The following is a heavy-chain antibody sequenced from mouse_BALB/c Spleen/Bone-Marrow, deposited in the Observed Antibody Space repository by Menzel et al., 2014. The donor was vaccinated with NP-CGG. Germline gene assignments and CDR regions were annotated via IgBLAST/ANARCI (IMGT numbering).Heavy chain of an antibody. CDR2: ISTCSGNT. D-gene: IGHD1-1*01. V-gene: IGHV1-67*01. J-gene: IGHJ4*01. CDR1: GYTFTDYA. Sequence: VMLVESGPELVRPGVSVKISCKGSGYTFTDYAMHWVKQSHAKSLGWIGVISTCSGNTNYNQKFKGKATMTVDKSSSTAYMELARLTSEDSAIYYCARDYGSRIYAMDYWGQGTSVTVSS. CDR3: ARDYGSRIYAMDY.